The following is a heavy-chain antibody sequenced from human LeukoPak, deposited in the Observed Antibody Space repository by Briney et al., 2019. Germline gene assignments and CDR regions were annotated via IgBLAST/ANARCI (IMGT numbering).Heavy chain of an antibody. CDR1: GFTFSSYW. V-gene: IGHV3-7*01. Sequence: QSGGSLRLSCAASGFTFSSYWMSWLRQAPGKGLEWAANIKQYGSEKYYVDSVEGRFTISRDNAKNSLYLQMNSLRAEDTAVYYCARDSVTTYFDYWGQGTLVTVSS. CDR2: IKQYGSEK. CDR3: ARDSVTTYFDY. J-gene: IGHJ4*02. D-gene: IGHD4-11*01.